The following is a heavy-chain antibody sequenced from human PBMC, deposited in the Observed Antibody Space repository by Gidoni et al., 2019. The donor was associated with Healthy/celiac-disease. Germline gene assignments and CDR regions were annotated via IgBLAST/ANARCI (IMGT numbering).Heavy chain of an antibody. CDR3: ARDCGKPCNYYGMDV. CDR1: GFTFSSYD. V-gene: IGHV3-13*01. CDR2: IGTAGDT. J-gene: IGHJ6*02. Sequence: EVQLVESGGGLVQPGGSLRLPYAASGFTFSSYDMHWVRQATGKGLEWVLAIGTAGDTYYPGSVKGRFTISRENAKNSLYLQMNSLRAGDTAVYYCARDCGKPCNYYGMDVWGQGTTVTVSS.